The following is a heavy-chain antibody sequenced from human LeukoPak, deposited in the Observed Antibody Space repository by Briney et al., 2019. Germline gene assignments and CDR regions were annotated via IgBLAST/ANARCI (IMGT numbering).Heavy chain of an antibody. Sequence: SETLSLTCAVYGGSFSGYYWSWIRQSPGKGLEWIGEINHSGSTNYNPSLKSRATISVDTSKNQFSLKLSSVAAADTAVYYCARGLKGYYYYMDVWGKGTTVTVSS. CDR1: GGSFSGYY. J-gene: IGHJ6*03. CDR2: INHSGST. CDR3: ARGLKGYYYYMDV. V-gene: IGHV4-34*01.